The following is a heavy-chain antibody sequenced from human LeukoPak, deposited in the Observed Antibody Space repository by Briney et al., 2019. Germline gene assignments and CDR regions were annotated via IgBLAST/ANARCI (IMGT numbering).Heavy chain of an antibody. Sequence: ASVKVSCKASGYTFTSYYMHWVRQAPGQGLEWMGGIIPIFGTANYAQKFQGRVTITADKSTSTAYMELSSLRSEDTAVYYCARAPVAGTSDYYYYMDVWGKGTTVTVSS. D-gene: IGHD6-19*01. CDR1: GYTFTSYY. CDR2: IIPIFGTA. CDR3: ARAPVAGTSDYYYYMDV. J-gene: IGHJ6*03. V-gene: IGHV1-69*06.